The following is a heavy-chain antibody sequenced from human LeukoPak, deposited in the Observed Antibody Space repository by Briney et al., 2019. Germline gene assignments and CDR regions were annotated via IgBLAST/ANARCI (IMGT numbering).Heavy chain of an antibody. V-gene: IGHV4-31*03. J-gene: IGHJ4*02. Sequence: PSETLSLTCTVSGGSISSGGYYWSWIRQHPGKGLEWIGYNYYSGSTYYNPSLKSRVTISVDTSKNQFSLKLSSVTAADTAVYYCARVWGGGTYYFDYWGQGTLVTVSS. CDR3: ARVWGGGTYYFDY. D-gene: IGHD4-23*01. CDR1: GGSISSGGYY. CDR2: NYYSGST.